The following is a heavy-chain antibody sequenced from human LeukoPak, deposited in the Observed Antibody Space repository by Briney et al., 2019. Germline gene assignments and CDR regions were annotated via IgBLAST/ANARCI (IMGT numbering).Heavy chain of an antibody. V-gene: IGHV3-48*03. Sequence: PGGSLRLSCAASGFTFSSYEMNWVRQAPGKGLEWVSYISSSGSTIYYADSVKGRFTISRDNAKNSLYLQMNSLRAEDTAVYYCARVPYYYMDVWGKGTTVTISS. D-gene: IGHD3-10*01. CDR2: ISSSGSTI. J-gene: IGHJ6*03. CDR3: ARVPYYYMDV. CDR1: GFTFSSYE.